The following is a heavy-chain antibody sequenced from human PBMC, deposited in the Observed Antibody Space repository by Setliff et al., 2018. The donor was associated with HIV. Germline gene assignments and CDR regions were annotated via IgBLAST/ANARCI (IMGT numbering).Heavy chain of an antibody. D-gene: IGHD3-16*01. Sequence: ASVKVSCKASGGTFRSYSINWVRQAPGQGLEWMGTIIPFIDATHYAQSFQGRPTITADESSNTAYMELSSLRLHDTAVYYCVKAAVEMTTIAFGGPPGYWGQGTLVTVSS. V-gene: IGHV1-69*11. CDR1: GGTFRSYS. CDR2: IIPFIDAT. J-gene: IGHJ4*02. CDR3: VKAAVEMTTIAFGGPPGY.